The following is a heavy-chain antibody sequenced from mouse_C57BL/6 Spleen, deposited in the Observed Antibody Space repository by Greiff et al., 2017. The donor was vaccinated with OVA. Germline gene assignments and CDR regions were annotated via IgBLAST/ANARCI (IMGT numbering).Heavy chain of an antibody. CDR1: GFTFSSYG. CDR3: ARAFYYGNYEGNAMDY. Sequence: EVKVVESGGDLVKPGGSLKLSCAASGFTFSSYGMSWVRQTPDKRLEWVATISSGGSYTYYPDSVKGRFTISRDNAKNTLYLQMSSLKSEDTAMYYCARAFYYGNYEGNAMDYWGQGTSVTVSS. J-gene: IGHJ4*01. D-gene: IGHD2-1*01. V-gene: IGHV5-6*01. CDR2: ISSGGSYT.